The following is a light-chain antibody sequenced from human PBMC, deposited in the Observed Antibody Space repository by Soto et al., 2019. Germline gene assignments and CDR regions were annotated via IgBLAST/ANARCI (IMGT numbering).Light chain of an antibody. V-gene: IGLV2-14*01. Sequence: QSVLTQPASVSGSPGQSITISCTGTTSDVGGFNYVSWYQHHPGKAPKLIIYEVTSRPSGVSNHFSGSKSGNTASLTISGLQAEDEADYYCSSYTSTSTLYVFGTGTKVTVL. CDR3: SSYTSTSTLYV. CDR1: TSDVGGFNY. J-gene: IGLJ1*01. CDR2: EVT.